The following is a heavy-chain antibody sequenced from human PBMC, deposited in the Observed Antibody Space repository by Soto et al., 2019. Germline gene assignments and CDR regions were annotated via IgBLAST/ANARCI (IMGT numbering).Heavy chain of an antibody. J-gene: IGHJ6*02. V-gene: IGHV3-21*01. CDR2: ISSSSSYI. D-gene: IGHD5-18*01. CDR1: GFTFSSYS. Sequence: GGSLRLSCAASGFTFSSYSMNWVRQAPGKGLEWVSSISSSSSYIYYADSVKGRSTISRDNAKNSLYLQMNSLRAEDTAVYYCARERGRGYSYGYEYYYYGMDVWGQGTTVTVSS. CDR3: ARERGRGYSYGYEYYYYGMDV.